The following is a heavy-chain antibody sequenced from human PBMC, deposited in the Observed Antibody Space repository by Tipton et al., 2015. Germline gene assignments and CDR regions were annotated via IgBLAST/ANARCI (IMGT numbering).Heavy chain of an antibody. D-gene: IGHD6-25*01. V-gene: IGHV4-31*11. Sequence: TLSLTCAVSGGSIRTSLNYWAWIRQQPGKGLEWIGYTYFSRTTYYSPTFKSRLTISLDTSHNHFSLDLTSVTAADSAVYYCAGSADTYFDSWGQGTLVTVSS. J-gene: IGHJ4*02. CDR1: GGSIRTSLNY. CDR2: TYFSRTT. CDR3: AGSADTYFDS.